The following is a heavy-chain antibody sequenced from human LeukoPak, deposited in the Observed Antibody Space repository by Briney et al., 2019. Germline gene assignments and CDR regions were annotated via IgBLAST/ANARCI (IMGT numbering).Heavy chain of an antibody. CDR1: GFTFDDYA. J-gene: IGHJ4*02. CDR2: ISWDGGST. V-gene: IGHV3-43D*03. D-gene: IGHD6-19*01. CDR3: AKDKRRYSRGWYSFDH. Sequence: GGSLRLSCAASGFTFDDYAMHWVRHAPGKGLEWVSLISWDGGSTYYADSVKGRFTISRDNSKNSLYLQMNSLRAEDTALFYCAKDKRRYSRGWYSFDHWGQGTLVTVSS.